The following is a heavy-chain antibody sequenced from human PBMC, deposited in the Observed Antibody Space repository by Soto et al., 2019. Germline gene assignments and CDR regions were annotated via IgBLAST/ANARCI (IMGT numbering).Heavy chain of an antibody. Sequence: ASVKVSCKASGYTFTRDQIHWVRQAPGQGLEWMGMIDPSGGKTNYAQKFQGRVTMTRDTSTSTVYMALSSLRSEDTAIYFCARVMRSLLSTTALDTWGQGTLVTVPS. V-gene: IGHV1-46*01. CDR2: IDPSGGKT. CDR1: GYTFTRDQ. D-gene: IGHD1-26*01. J-gene: IGHJ5*02. CDR3: ARVMRSLLSTTALDT.